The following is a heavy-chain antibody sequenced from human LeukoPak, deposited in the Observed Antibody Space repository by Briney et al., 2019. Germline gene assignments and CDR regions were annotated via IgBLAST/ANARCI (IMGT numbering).Heavy chain of an antibody. CDR1: GFTFSSYW. D-gene: IGHD4-11*01. Sequence: GSLRLSCAASGFTFSSYWMSWVRQPPGKGLEWIGYIHYSGSTNYNPSLMSRVIISVDTSKNQFSLQLSSVTAADTAVYYCARGRSNLRYWGQGTLVTVS. J-gene: IGHJ4*02. CDR2: IHYSGST. V-gene: IGHV4-59*08. CDR3: ARGRSNLRY.